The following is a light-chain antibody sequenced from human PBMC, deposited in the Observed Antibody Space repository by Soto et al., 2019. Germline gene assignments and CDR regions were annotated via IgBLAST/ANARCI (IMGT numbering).Light chain of an antibody. CDR3: QHYGRSPLMYT. Sequence: DIVLTQSPGTLSLSPGERVTLSCRARQSVTSNYLAWYQQKPGQAPRLLIYSASNRATGVPDRFSGSGSGTDFTLTITRLEPEDVAVYYCQHYGRSPLMYTFGQGTKLGV. CDR2: SAS. CDR1: QSVTSNY. V-gene: IGKV3-20*01. J-gene: IGKJ2*01.